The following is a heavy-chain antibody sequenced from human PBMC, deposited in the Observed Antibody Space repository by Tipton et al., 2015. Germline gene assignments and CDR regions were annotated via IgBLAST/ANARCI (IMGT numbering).Heavy chain of an antibody. CDR2: ISHSGNT. Sequence: TLSLTCAVSAYSISSDYYWGWILQPPGSGLAWIGSISHSGNTSYNPSLKSLVTMSRDTSKNQFSLKLTSVTAADTAVYYCACQDYDSLTRDYQTVDYWGQGILVTVDS. D-gene: IGHD3-9*01. CDR1: AYSISSDYY. V-gene: IGHV4-38-2*01. J-gene: IGHJ4*02. CDR3: ACQDYDSLTRDYQTVDY.